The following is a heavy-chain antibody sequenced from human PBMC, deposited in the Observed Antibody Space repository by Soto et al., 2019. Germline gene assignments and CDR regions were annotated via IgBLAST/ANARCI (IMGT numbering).Heavy chain of an antibody. CDR2: IYPGDSDT. CDR3: QRHISNFRYYYSAMDV. CDR1: GYTFTDYW. V-gene: IGHV5-51*01. D-gene: IGHD4-4*01. J-gene: IGHJ6*02. Sequence: GESLKISCKGSGYTFTDYWIGWVRQLPGKGLEWMGIIYPGDSDTRYSPSFQGHVTITVDKSTNTAYLQWNTLRASDTAMYYSQRHISNFRYYYSAMDVWGQGTTLNVSS.